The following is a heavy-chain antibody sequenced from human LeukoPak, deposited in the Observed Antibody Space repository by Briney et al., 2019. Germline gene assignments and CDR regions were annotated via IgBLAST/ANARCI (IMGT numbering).Heavy chain of an antibody. CDR2: IIPILGIA. V-gene: IGHV1-69*04. Sequence: SVKVSCKASGGTFSSYTISWVRQAPGQGLEWMGRIIPILGIANYAQKFQGRVTITADKSTSTAYMELSGLRSEDTAVYYCARDPRGYSFFDYWGQGTLVTVSS. CDR3: ARDPRGYSFFDY. CDR1: GGTFSSYT. D-gene: IGHD5-18*01. J-gene: IGHJ4*02.